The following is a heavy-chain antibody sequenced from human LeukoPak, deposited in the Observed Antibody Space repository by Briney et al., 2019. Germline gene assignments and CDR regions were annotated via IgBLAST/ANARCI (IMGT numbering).Heavy chain of an antibody. J-gene: IGHJ5*02. CDR3: ARDLDSSSWWNWFDP. V-gene: IGHV3-66*01. Sequence: PGGSLRLSCAASGFTVSSNYMSWVRQAPGKGLEWVSVIYSGGSTYYADSVKGRFTISRDNSKNTLYLQMNSLRAEDTAMYYCARDLDSSSWWNWFDPWGQGTLVTVSS. CDR2: IYSGGST. CDR1: GFTVSSNY. D-gene: IGHD6-13*01.